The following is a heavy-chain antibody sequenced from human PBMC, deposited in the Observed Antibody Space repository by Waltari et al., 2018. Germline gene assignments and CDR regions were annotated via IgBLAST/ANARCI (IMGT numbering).Heavy chain of an antibody. Sequence: EVQLVESGGGLVKPGGSLRLSCAASGLTFSSNTMNWVSQAPGKGLEWVSLISSSSRYIYYADSVKGRFTISRDNAKNSLYLQMNNLRVEDTAVYYCARVQSSYSSSDDAFDIWGQGTMVTVSS. D-gene: IGHD6-6*01. CDR3: ARVQSSYSSSDDAFDI. J-gene: IGHJ3*02. CDR1: GLTFSSNT. V-gene: IGHV3-21*01. CDR2: ISSSSRYI.